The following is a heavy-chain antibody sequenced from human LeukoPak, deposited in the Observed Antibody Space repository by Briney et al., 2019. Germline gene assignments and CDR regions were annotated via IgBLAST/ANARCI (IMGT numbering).Heavy chain of an antibody. J-gene: IGHJ4*02. V-gene: IGHV3-48*03. CDR3: ARGGSFVEY. CDR1: GFTFSNYE. D-gene: IGHD3-10*01. CDR2: ISSGGSTV. Sequence: GGSLRLSCAASGFTFSNYEMHWVRRAPGKGLEWVSYISSGGSTVYYADSVKGRFTVSRDNAKNPLYLQMSSLRAEDTAVYYCARGGSFVEYWGQGTLVSVSS.